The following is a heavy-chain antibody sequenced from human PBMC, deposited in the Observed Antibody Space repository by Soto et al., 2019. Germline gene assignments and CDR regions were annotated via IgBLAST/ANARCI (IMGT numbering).Heavy chain of an antibody. V-gene: IGHV3-21*01. CDR1: GFTFSSYS. CDR3: ARDEYSSSSGFDY. J-gene: IGHJ4*02. D-gene: IGHD6-6*01. CDR2: ISSSSSYI. Sequence: GGSLRLSCAASGFTFSSYSMNWVRQAPGKGLEWVSSISSSSSYIYYADSVKGRFTISRDNAKNSLYLQMNSLRAEDTAVYYCARDEYSSSSGFDYWGQGTLVTAPQ.